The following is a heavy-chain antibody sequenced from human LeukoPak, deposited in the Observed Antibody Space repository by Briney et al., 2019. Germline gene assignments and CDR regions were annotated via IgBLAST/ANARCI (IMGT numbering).Heavy chain of an antibody. CDR2: IRGSGGST. Sequence: GGSLRLSCAASGFTFSNYAMSWVRQAPVKGLEWVSAIRGSGGSTYYADSVKGRFTISRDNAKNSLYLQMNSLRDEDTAVYYCARNYMSVFDYWGQGTLVTVSS. CDR3: ARNYMSVFDY. D-gene: IGHD1-7*01. J-gene: IGHJ4*02. V-gene: IGHV3-23*01. CDR1: GFTFSNYA.